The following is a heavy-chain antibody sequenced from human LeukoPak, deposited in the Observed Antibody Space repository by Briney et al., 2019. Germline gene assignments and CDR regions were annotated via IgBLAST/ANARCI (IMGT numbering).Heavy chain of an antibody. CDR2: MNSNSGNT. Sequence: GASVKVSCKASGYTFTSYDINWVRQATGQGLEWMGWMNSNSGNTGYAQKFQGRVTMTRNTSIRTAYMELRSLRSADTAVYYCARVVPAYYYDSSGYYPKEDAFDIWGQGTMVTVSS. D-gene: IGHD3-22*01. CDR1: GYTFTSYD. V-gene: IGHV1-8*01. CDR3: ARVVPAYYYDSSGYYPKEDAFDI. J-gene: IGHJ3*02.